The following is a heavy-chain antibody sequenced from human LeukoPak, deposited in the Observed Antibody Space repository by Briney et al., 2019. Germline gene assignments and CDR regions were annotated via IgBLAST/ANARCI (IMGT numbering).Heavy chain of an antibody. Sequence: TGGSLRLSCTASGFTFSSYAMSWVRQAPGKGLEWVSGISGSGGSTYFADSVKGRFTISRDSSKNTLYLQMNSLRAEDTAVYYCAKVRDSGSSFHYFDYWGQGTLVTVSS. CDR2: ISGSGGST. V-gene: IGHV3-23*01. J-gene: IGHJ4*02. CDR1: GFTFSSYA. CDR3: AKVRDSGSSFHYFDY. D-gene: IGHD3-10*01.